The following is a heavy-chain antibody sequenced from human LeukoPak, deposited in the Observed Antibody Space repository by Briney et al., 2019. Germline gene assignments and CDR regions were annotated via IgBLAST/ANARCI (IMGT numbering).Heavy chain of an antibody. D-gene: IGHD5-24*01. CDR3: ARARDGYNPHDAFDI. V-gene: IGHV1-69*05. CDR1: GGTFSSYA. Sequence: GASVKVSCKASGGTFSSYAISWVRQAPGQGLEWMGGIIPIFGTANYAQKFQGRVTITTDESTSTAYMELSSLRSEDTAVYYCARARDGYNPHDAFDIWAKGQWSPSLQ. J-gene: IGHJ3*02. CDR2: IIPIFGTA.